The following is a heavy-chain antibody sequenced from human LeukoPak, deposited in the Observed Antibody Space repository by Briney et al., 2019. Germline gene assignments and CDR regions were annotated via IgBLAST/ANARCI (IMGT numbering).Heavy chain of an antibody. Sequence: ASVKVSCKASGYTFTSFDINWVRQATGQGLEWMGWMNPNSGNTGYAQKFQGRFTITRNTSISTAYMELSSLRSEDTAVYYCASLLTYSSGWFLYWGQGTLVTVSS. CDR1: GYTFTSFD. CDR2: MNPNSGNT. CDR3: ASLLTYSSGWFLY. D-gene: IGHD6-19*01. J-gene: IGHJ4*02. V-gene: IGHV1-8*03.